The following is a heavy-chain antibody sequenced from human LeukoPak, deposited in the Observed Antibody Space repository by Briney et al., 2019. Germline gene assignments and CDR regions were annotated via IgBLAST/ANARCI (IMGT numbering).Heavy chain of an antibody. V-gene: IGHV4-59*01. CDR2: IYDTGST. CDR1: GGSISSYY. J-gene: IGHJ6*03. D-gene: IGHD6-19*01. Sequence: SETLSLTCTVSGGSISSYYWSWIRQPPGKGLEWIGYIYDTGSTNYNPSLKSRVTISVDTSKNQFSLKLSSVTAADTAVYYCARDLRGITVAGPKNYYYMDVWGKGTTVTVPS. CDR3: ARDLRGITVAGPKNYYYMDV.